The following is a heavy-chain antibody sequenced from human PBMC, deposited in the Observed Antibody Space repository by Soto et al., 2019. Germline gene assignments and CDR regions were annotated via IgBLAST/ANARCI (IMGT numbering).Heavy chain of an antibody. D-gene: IGHD3-10*01. CDR2: ISYDGSNK. Sequence: GGSLRLSCAASGFTFSSYGMHWVRQAPGKGLEWVAVISYDGSNKYYADSVKGRFTISRDNSKNTLYLQMNSLRAEDTAVYYCAKSAITMVRGVRDAFDIWGQGTMVTVSS. J-gene: IGHJ3*02. CDR1: GFTFSSYG. V-gene: IGHV3-30*18. CDR3: AKSAITMVRGVRDAFDI.